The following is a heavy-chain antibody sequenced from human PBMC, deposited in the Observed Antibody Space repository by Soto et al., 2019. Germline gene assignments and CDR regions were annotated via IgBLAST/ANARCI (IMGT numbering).Heavy chain of an antibody. CDR1: GYTFTSYG. D-gene: IGHD5-12*01. J-gene: IGHJ4*02. CDR3: ARDNGYESDY. V-gene: IGHV1-18*03. Sequence: QVQLVQSGAEVKKPGASVKVSCKASGYTFTSYGISWVRQAPGQGLEWMGWISAYNGNTTYAQKLQGRVTMTTDTSTDNADMELRRMRSDNMSEYSCARDNGYESDYWGQGTLVTVSS. CDR2: ISAYNGNT.